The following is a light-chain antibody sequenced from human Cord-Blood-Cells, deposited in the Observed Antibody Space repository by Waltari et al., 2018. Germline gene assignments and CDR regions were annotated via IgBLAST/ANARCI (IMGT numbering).Light chain of an antibody. Sequence: QSALTQPASVSGSPGQSITISCTGTSRDVGSYNLVPVYQQHPGKAPKLMIYEGSKRPSGVSNRFSGSKSGNTASLTISGLQAEDEADYYCCSYAGSSTYVVFGGGTKLTVL. CDR2: EGS. V-gene: IGLV2-23*01. J-gene: IGLJ2*01. CDR3: CSYAGSSTYVV. CDR1: SRDVGSYNL.